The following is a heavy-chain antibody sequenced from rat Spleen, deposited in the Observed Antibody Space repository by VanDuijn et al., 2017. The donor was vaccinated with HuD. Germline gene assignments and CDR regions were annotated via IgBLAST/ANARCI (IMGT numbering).Heavy chain of an antibody. CDR3: TRGYYFDY. J-gene: IGHJ2*01. CDR2: ISNDGSRT. CDR1: GFTFSNYG. Sequence: EVQLVESAGGLVQPGRSLKLSCAGSGFTFSNYGMAWVRQTPTKGLEWVATISNDGSRTYYRDSVQGRFTISRDNAKSTLYLQMDSLKSEDTATYYCTRGYYFDYWGQGVMVTVSS. V-gene: IGHV5-29*01.